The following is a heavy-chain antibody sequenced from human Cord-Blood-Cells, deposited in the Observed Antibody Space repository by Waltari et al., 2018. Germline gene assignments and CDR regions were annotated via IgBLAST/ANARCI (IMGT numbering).Heavy chain of an antibody. CDR1: GFTLDDYA. CDR3: AKDSAARHYYYGMDV. CDR2: ISWDGGST. D-gene: IGHD6-6*01. J-gene: IGHJ6*02. V-gene: IGHV3-43D*04. Sequence: DVQLVESGGVVVQPGWSLRLSCAASGFTLDDYAMHWVRQAPGKGLEWVSLISWDGGSTYYADSVKGRFTISRDNSKNSLYLQMNSLRAEDTALYYCAKDSAARHYYYGMDVWGQGTTVTVSS.